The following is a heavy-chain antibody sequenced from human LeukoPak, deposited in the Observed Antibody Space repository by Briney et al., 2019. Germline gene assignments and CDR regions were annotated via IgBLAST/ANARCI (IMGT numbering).Heavy chain of an antibody. V-gene: IGHV4-34*01. CDR2: IKHSGST. D-gene: IGHD3-16*02. CDR1: GGSFSGYY. J-gene: IGHJ4*02. CDR3: ARGKSQYDYVWGSYRNPDRYFDY. Sequence: PSETLSLTCAVYGGSFSGYYWSWIRQPPGTGLEWIGEIKHSGSTNYNPSLKSRVTISVDTSKNQFSLKLSSVTAADTAVYYCARGKSQYDYVWGSYRNPDRYFDYWGQGTLVTVSS.